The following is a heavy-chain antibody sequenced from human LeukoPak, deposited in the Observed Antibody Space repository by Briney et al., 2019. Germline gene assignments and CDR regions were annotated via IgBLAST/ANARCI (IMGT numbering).Heavy chain of an antibody. CDR2: IYGSGIT. D-gene: IGHD3-22*01. CDR1: GGSIISNY. Sequence: SETLSLTCTVSGGSIISNYWSWIRQSAGTGLEWIGRIYGSGITDYNPSLKSRITMSLDTSRKQFSLRLTSVTAADTAVYYCARLKFYDSTGYSPGYYMDVWGKGTTVSVFS. CDR3: ARLKFYDSTGYSPGYYMDV. J-gene: IGHJ6*03. V-gene: IGHV4-4*07.